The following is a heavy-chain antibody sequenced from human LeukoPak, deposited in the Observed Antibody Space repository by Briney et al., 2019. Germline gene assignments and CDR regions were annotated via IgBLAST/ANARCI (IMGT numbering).Heavy chain of an antibody. V-gene: IGHV1-18*01. CDR3: ARDAQLGNFDY. CDR1: GYTFTTYG. D-gene: IGHD1-1*01. CDR2: INPYNGDT. Sequence: GASVKVSCKASGYTFTTYGFSWMRQAPGQGLEWMGWINPYNGDTNYAQKFQGRVTMTTDTSTSTAYMELRSLRSDDTAIYYCARDAQLGNFDYWGQGTLVTVPS. J-gene: IGHJ4*02.